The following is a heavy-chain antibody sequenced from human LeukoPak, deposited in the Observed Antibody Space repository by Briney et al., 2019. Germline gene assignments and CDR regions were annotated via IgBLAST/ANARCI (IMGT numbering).Heavy chain of an antibody. CDR2: ISYDGSNK. V-gene: IGHV3-30*04. CDR3: ARGQHRVTYSDDAFDI. J-gene: IGHJ3*02. D-gene: IGHD4-11*01. CDR1: GFTFSSYA. Sequence: GGSPRLSCAASGFTFSSYAMHWVRQAPGKGLEWVAVISYDGSNKYYADSVKGRFTISRDNSKNTLYLQMSSLRAEDTAVYYCARGQHRVTYSDDAFDIWGQGTMVTVSS.